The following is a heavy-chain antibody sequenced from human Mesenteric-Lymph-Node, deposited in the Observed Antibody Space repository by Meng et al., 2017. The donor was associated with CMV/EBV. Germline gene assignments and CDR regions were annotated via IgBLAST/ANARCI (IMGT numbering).Heavy chain of an antibody. D-gene: IGHD3-10*01. CDR2: IIPIFGTA. CDR1: GGTCSRYA. CDR3: ARETLGFGFDP. J-gene: IGHJ5*02. Sequence: SCKASGGTCSRYAISWVRQAPGQGLEWMGGIIPIFGTANYAQKFQGRVTITTDESTSTAYMELSSLRSEDTAVYYCARETLGFGFDPWGQGTLVTVSS. V-gene: IGHV1-69*05.